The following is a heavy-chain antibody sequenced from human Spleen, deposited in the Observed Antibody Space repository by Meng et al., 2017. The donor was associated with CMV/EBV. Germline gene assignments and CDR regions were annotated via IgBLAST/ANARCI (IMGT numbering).Heavy chain of an antibody. J-gene: IGHJ6*02. CDR1: GYTFTGYY. CDR3: ARDPLYYYYGMDV. V-gene: IGHV1-2*02. Sequence: ASVKVSCKASGYTFTGYYMHWVRQAPGQGLEWMGWINPKSGSTNCAQKFQGRVTMTRDTSSSTAHMELSNLRSDDTAVYYCARDPLYYYYGMDVWGQGTTVTVSS. CDR2: INPKSGST.